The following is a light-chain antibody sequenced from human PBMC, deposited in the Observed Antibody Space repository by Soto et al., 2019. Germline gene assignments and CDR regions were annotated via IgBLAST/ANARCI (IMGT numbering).Light chain of an antibody. J-gene: IGKJ2*01. CDR3: QQYYNSLYT. CDR1: QSVDSSY. V-gene: IGKV3-20*01. Sequence: ENVLTQSPGTLSLSPGERATLSCRASQSVDSSYLAWYQQKPGQAPRLLIYGTSSRATGISDRFSGSGSGTDFALTINRLEPEDFAVYYCQQYYNSLYTFGQGTKLEIK. CDR2: GTS.